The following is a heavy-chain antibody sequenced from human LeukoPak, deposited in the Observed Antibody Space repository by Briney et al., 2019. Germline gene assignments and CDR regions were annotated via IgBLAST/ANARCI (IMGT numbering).Heavy chain of an antibody. CDR2: ISSSSSTI. CDR3: ARAWYSWGYYFDY. CDR1: GFSFSSYS. Sequence: GGSLRLSCAASGFSFSSYSMNWVRQAPGKGLEWVSYISSSSSTIFYADSVKGRFTISRDNARNSLYLQMHSLRDEDTAVYYCARAWYSWGYYFDYWGQGALVTVSS. V-gene: IGHV3-48*02. D-gene: IGHD1-26*01. J-gene: IGHJ4*02.